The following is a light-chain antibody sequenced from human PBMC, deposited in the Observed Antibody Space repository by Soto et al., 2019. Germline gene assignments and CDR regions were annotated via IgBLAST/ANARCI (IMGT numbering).Light chain of an antibody. CDR2: EVT. Sequence: QSALTHPASVSASLGQSITISCTGTSSDVGTYNLVSWYQQHPGKAPKLIIYEVTRRPSGISNRFSGSKSGNTASLTVSGLQAEDEADYYCCSYAGSATYVVFGGGTKLTVL. V-gene: IGLV2-23*02. CDR1: SSDVGTYNL. J-gene: IGLJ2*01. CDR3: CSYAGSATYVV.